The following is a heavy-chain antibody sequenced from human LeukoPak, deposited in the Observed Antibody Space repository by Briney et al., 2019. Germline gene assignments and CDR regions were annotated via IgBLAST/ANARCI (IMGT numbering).Heavy chain of an antibody. D-gene: IGHD5-18*01. J-gene: IGHJ4*02. CDR3: ARNPSTSMEF. Sequence: GGSLRLSCAASGFTFSNYWMHWVRQTQGNGLVWVSRIKNDGSGTIYADSVKGRFTISRDNAKNTLYLQMNSLSAEDTAVYYCARNPSTSMEFWGQGTLVTVSS. CDR1: GFTFSNYW. CDR2: IKNDGSGT. V-gene: IGHV3-74*01.